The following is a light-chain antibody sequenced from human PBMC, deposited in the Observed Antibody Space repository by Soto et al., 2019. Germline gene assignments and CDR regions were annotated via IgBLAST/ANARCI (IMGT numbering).Light chain of an antibody. CDR2: DAS. V-gene: IGKV3-15*01. J-gene: IGKJ1*01. CDR1: QSVSSN. Sequence: EIVMMQSPATLSVSPGERATLSCRASQSVSSNLAWYQQKPDQAPSLLIDDASTRATGIPARFSGSGSGTEFTLTISSLQSEDFAVYYCQQYNNWPPWTFGQGTKVDIK. CDR3: QQYNNWPPWT.